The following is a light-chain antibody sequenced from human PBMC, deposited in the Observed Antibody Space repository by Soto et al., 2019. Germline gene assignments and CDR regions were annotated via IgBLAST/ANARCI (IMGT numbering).Light chain of an antibody. CDR1: SSNIGGNS. Sequence: QSVLTQPPSVSAAPGQKVTISCSGSSSNIGGNSVSWYQQLPGTAPKLLIYRNNQRPSGVPDRFSGSKSGTSASLAISGLRSDDEADYFCATWDDSLNGFYVFGTGTKSPS. CDR2: RNN. J-gene: IGLJ1*01. V-gene: IGLV1-47*01. CDR3: ATWDDSLNGFYV.